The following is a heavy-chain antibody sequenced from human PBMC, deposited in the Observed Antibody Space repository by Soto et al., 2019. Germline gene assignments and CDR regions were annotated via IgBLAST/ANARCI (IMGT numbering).Heavy chain of an antibody. CDR1: GGSISSGGYS. V-gene: IGHV4-30-2*02. J-gene: IGHJ3*02. CDR3: ASLYGLEAFDI. Sequence: SETLSLTCAVSGGSISSGGYSWSWIRQPPGKGLEWIGYIYHGGSTYYNPSLKSRVTISVDRSKNQFSLKLSSVTAADTAVYYCASLYGLEAFDIWGQGTMVTVSS. D-gene: IGHD4-17*01. CDR2: IYHGGST.